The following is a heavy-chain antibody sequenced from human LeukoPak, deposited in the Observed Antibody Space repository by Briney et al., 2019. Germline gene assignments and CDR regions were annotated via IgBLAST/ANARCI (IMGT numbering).Heavy chain of an antibody. Sequence: SQTLSLTCTVSGGSISSGGYYWSWIRQHPGKGLEWIGYIYYSGSTYYNPSLKSQVTISVDTSKNQFSLKLSSVTAADTAVYYCARGPPGELFPRFDYWGQGTLVTVSS. V-gene: IGHV4-31*01. J-gene: IGHJ4*02. CDR2: IYYSGST. CDR3: ARGPPGELFPRFDY. CDR1: GGSISSGGYY. D-gene: IGHD3-10*01.